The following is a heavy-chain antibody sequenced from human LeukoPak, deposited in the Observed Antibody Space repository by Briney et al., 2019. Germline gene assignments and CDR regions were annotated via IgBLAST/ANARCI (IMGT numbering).Heavy chain of an antibody. D-gene: IGHD6-19*01. CDR2: INTYIGNT. Sequence: ASVKVSCKASGYTFTSHGISWVRQAPGQGLEWMGWINTYIGNTNYAQKFQDRVTVTTDTSTSTAYMELRSLRSDDTAVYYCARVAPDSSGWYLGYFDYWGQGTLVTVSS. V-gene: IGHV1-18*01. CDR1: GYTFTSHG. CDR3: ARVAPDSSGWYLGYFDY. J-gene: IGHJ4*02.